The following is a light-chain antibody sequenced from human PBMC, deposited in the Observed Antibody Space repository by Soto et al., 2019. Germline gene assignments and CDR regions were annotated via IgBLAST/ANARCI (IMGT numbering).Light chain of an antibody. J-gene: IGLJ3*02. CDR3: AAWDDSLKGVM. V-gene: IGLV1-44*01. CDR1: SSNIGSNT. CDR2: ANN. Sequence: QSVLTQPPSASGTPGQGVAISCSGSSSNIGSNTVHWYQQLPGTAPKLLIYANNLRPSGVPDRFSGSTSGSSASLVISGLRSEDEADYFCAAWDDSLKGVMFGGGTKVTVL.